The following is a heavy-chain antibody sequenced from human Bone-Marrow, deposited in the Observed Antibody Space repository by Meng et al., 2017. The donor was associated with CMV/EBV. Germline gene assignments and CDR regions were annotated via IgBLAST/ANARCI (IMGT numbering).Heavy chain of an antibody. CDR3: ASSWIHSSSSRLQH. Sequence: ASVKVSCKASGYTFTAYYMHWVRQAPGQGLEWMGWINPNSGGTNYAQKFQGRVTMTRDTSISTAYMELSRLRSDDTAVYYCASSWIHSSSSRLQHWGQGTLVTVSS. CDR1: GYTFTAYY. CDR2: INPNSGGT. D-gene: IGHD6-6*01. J-gene: IGHJ1*01. V-gene: IGHV1-2*02.